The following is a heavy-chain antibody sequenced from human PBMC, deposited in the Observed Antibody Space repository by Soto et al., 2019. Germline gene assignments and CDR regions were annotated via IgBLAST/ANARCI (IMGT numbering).Heavy chain of an antibody. CDR1: GYTFTGYY. Sequence: GASVKVSCKASGYTFTGYYMHWVRQAPGQGLEWMGWINPNSGGTNYAQKFQGWVTMTRDTSISTAYMELSRLRSDDTAVYYCASGGLEYSLWDDFDMDALREGTTVTVSS. CDR3: ASGGLEYSLWDDFDMDA. V-gene: IGHV1-2*04. D-gene: IGHD3-3*01. J-gene: IGHJ6*04. CDR2: INPNSGGT.